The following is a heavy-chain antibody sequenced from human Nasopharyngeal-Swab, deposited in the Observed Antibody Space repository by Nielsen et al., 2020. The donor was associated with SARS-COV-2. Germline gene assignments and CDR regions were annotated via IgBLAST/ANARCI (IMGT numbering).Heavy chain of an antibody. Sequence: VRQMPGKGLEWVAVISYDGSNKYYADSVKGRFTISRDNSKNTLYLQMNSLRAEDTAVYYCARVSRYYDILTGYYAEDGIDVWGQGTTVTVSS. CDR3: ARVSRYYDILTGYYAEDGIDV. D-gene: IGHD3-9*01. CDR2: ISYDGSNK. V-gene: IGHV3-30*03. J-gene: IGHJ6*02.